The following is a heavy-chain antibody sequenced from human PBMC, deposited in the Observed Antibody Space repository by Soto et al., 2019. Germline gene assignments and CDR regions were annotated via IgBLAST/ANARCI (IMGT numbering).Heavy chain of an antibody. CDR1: GGSISSYY. Sequence: SETLSHTCTVSGGSISSYYWSWIRQPPGKGLEWIGYIYYSGSTNYNPSLKSRVTISVDTSKNQFSLKLSSVTAADTAVYYCARHLSGYDYYYYYYYMDVWGKGTTVTVSS. CDR3: ARHLSGYDYYYYYYYMDV. J-gene: IGHJ6*03. D-gene: IGHD5-12*01. V-gene: IGHV4-59*08. CDR2: IYYSGST.